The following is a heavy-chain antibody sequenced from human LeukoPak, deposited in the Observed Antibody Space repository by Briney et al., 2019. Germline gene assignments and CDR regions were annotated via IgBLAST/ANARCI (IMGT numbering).Heavy chain of an antibody. J-gene: IGHJ4*02. CDR1: GASISDHY. CDR3: ARAPLSRDNWNDIGLDH. CDR2: ILHSGRTDY. V-gene: IGHV4-59*11. Sequence: PSETLSLTCTVSGASISDHYWNWIRQPPGKRLEWIGYILHSGRTDYNYNPSLKSRVTILLDTSTNRVSLKLTSVTTADTAVYFCARAPLSRDNWNDIGLDHWSQGTLVTVSS. D-gene: IGHD1-20*01.